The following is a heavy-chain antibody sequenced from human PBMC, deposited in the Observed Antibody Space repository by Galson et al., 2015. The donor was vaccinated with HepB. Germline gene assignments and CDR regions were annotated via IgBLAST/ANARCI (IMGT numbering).Heavy chain of an antibody. CDR2: FDPDDGEA. V-gene: IGHV1-24*01. J-gene: IGHJ4*02. CDR3: ATVYMITFGGATNQNYFDY. D-gene: IGHD3-16*01. CDR1: GSTLTELS. Sequence: SVKVSCKVSGSTLTELSMHWVRQAPGKGLEWMGGFDPDDGEAIYAQKFQGRVTMTEDTSTDTAYMELSSLRSEDTAVYYCATVYMITFGGATNQNYFDYWGQGTLVTVSS.